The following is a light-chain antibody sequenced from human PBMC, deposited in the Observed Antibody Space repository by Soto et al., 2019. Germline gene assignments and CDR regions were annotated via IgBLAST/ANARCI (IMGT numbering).Light chain of an antibody. J-gene: IGKJ4*01. CDR3: QHRANWPLT. Sequence: EIVLTQSPAILSFSPGERATLSCRASQSVTIKLAWYQQKPGQPPRLLIYDASTRATGTPARFSGSGSGTDFTLSISSLEPEDFAFYFCQHRANWPLTFGGGTKVEI. CDR1: QSVTIK. V-gene: IGKV3-11*01. CDR2: DAS.